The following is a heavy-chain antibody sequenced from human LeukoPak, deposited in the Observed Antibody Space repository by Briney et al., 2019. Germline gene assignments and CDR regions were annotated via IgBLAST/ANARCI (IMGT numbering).Heavy chain of an antibody. D-gene: IGHD6-19*01. Sequence: GGSLRLSCAASGFTFSSYAMSWVRQAPGKGLEWVSAISGSGGSTYYADSVKGRFTISRDNSKNTLYLQMNSLRAEDTAVYYCAKGSGWYPATFTHYWGQGTLVTVSS. J-gene: IGHJ4*02. CDR1: GFTFSSYA. CDR3: AKGSGWYPATFTHY. CDR2: ISGSGGST. V-gene: IGHV3-23*01.